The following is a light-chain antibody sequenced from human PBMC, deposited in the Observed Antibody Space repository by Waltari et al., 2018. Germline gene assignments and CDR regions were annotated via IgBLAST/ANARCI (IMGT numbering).Light chain of an antibody. J-gene: IGKJ1*01. V-gene: IGKV1-5*01. CDR2: DAS. CDR1: QSISGW. Sequence: DIQMTQSPSTLSASVGDRVTITCRASQSISGWLAWYQQKPGKAPKLLIYDASNLESGVPSRFSGSGAGTEFTLTISSLQPDDFATYYCQQYNSYSPWTFVQGTKVEVK. CDR3: QQYNSYSPWT.